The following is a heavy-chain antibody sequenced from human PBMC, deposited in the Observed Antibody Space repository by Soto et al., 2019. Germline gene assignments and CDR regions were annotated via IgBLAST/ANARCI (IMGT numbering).Heavy chain of an antibody. CDR3: AKARTMVRGAEYFQH. D-gene: IGHD3-10*01. V-gene: IGHV3-23*01. CDR1: GFTFSSYA. Sequence: EVQLLESGGGLVQPGGSLRLSCAASGFTFSSYAMSWVRQAPGKGLEWVSAISGSGGSTYYADSVKGRFTISRDNSKNTLYLQMNRLRAEDTAVYYCAKARTMVRGAEYFQHWGQGTLVTVSS. CDR2: ISGSGGST. J-gene: IGHJ1*01.